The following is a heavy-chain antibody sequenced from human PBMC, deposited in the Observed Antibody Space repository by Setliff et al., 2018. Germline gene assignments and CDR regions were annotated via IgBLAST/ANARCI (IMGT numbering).Heavy chain of an antibody. D-gene: IGHD3-22*01. CDR1: GFSLSTSGVG. CDR3: ARVKLSDYYDSGGYFHFDY. Sequence: GSGPTLVNPTQTLTLTCTFSGFSLSTSGVGVGWIRQPPGKALEWLTLIYWNDDKRYSPSLKSRLTITKDTSKNQVVLTMTNMDPVDTATYYCARVKLSDYYDSGGYFHFDYWGQGTLVTVAS. V-gene: IGHV2-5*01. CDR2: IYWNDDK. J-gene: IGHJ4*02.